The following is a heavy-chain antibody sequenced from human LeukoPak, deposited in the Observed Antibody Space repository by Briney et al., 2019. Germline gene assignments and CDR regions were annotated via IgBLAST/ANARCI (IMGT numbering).Heavy chain of an antibody. J-gene: IGHJ4*02. CDR1: GYTFTAYY. CDR2: INPDSGVT. D-gene: IGHD4-23*01. Sequence: ASVKVSCKAFGYTFTAYYMHWVRQAPGQGLEWMGRINPDSGVTNYAQKFQGRVTMTRDTSISTAYMELGGLRSDDTAVYYCATNSRTDFDYWGQGTLVTVSS. V-gene: IGHV1-2*06. CDR3: ATNSRTDFDY.